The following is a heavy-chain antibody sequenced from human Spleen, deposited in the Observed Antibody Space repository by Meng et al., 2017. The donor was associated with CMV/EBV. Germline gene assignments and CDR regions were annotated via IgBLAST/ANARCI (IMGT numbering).Heavy chain of an antibody. V-gene: IGHV1-46*02. CDR1: EYTCDNDK. Sequence: EYTCDNDKMEGVQQAPGEGVEWVGVNNPSGGATSYAPKYQGRVTMARDTSKSTFYMELRGLRSEDTAVYYCARPGWSGGYSGFFDPWGQGTLVTVSS. D-gene: IGHD1-26*01. CDR2: NNPSGGAT. J-gene: IGHJ5*02. CDR3: ARPGWSGGYSGFFDP.